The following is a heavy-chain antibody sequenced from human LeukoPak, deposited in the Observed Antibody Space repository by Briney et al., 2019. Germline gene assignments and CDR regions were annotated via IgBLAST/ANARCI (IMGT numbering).Heavy chain of an antibody. J-gene: IGHJ4*02. V-gene: IGHV4-39*01. CDR3: ARQTGSGLFVLP. D-gene: IGHD3/OR15-3a*01. Sequence: SETLSLTCTVSGVSISSSNSYWGWIRQPPGKGLEWIGSIYYSGNTYYNASLKSQVSISIDTSKNRFSLKLTSVTAADTAVYYCARQTGSGLFVLPGGQGTLVTVSS. CDR2: IYYSGNT. CDR1: GVSISSSNSY.